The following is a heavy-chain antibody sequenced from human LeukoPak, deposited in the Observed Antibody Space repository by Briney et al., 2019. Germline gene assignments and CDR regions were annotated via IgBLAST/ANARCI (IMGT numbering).Heavy chain of an antibody. Sequence: GGSLRLSCAASGFPFSSYSMNWVRQAPGKGPEWVSYFTSSSSTMYYADAVKGRFAISRDNAKNSLYLQMNRLRAEDTAVYYCARKSGSSGYPFDYWGQGILVTVSS. CDR1: GFPFSSYS. D-gene: IGHD3-22*01. CDR2: FTSSSSTM. CDR3: ARKSGSSGYPFDY. J-gene: IGHJ4*02. V-gene: IGHV3-48*01.